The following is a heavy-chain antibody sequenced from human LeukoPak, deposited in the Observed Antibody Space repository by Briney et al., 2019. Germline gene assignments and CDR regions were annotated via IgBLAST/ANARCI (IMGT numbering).Heavy chain of an antibody. V-gene: IGHV4-59*12. CDR3: AKEGRSSYFDY. CDR2: IYHSGST. Sequence: SETLSLTCTVSGGSISSYYWSWIRQPPGKGLEWIGYIYHSGSTNYNPSLKSRVTISVDTSKNQFSLKLSSVTAADTAVYYCAKEGRSSYFDYWGQGTLVTVSS. J-gene: IGHJ4*02. CDR1: GGSISSYY. D-gene: IGHD6-6*01.